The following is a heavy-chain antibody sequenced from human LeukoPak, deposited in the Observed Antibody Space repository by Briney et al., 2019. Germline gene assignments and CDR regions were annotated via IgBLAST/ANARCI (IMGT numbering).Heavy chain of an antibody. J-gene: IGHJ2*01. CDR1: GSNFDDYG. V-gene: IGHV3-20*04. CDR3: AGGDSSGWYFDL. CDR2: INWNGGST. D-gene: IGHD6-19*01. Sequence: GGFLRLSCAASGSNFDDYGMAWVRQGPGKGLEWVSGINWNGGSTGYADSVKGRFTISRDNAKNLLYLQMNSVRAEDTALYYCAGGDSSGWYFDLWGRGTLVTVSS.